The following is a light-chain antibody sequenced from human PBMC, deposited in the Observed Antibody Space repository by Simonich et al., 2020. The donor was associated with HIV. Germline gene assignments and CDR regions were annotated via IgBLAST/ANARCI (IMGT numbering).Light chain of an antibody. CDR2: YKSDSDN. J-gene: IGLJ3*02. CDR3: MIWHSSAWV. Sequence: QAVLTQPASLSASPGASASLTCPLRRGINVGTYRIYWYQQKPGSPPQYLLRYKSDSDNQQGSGVPSRFSGSKNASANAGILLFSGLQSEDEADYYCMIWHSSAWVFGGGTKLTVL. V-gene: IGLV5-45*01. CDR1: RGINVGTYR.